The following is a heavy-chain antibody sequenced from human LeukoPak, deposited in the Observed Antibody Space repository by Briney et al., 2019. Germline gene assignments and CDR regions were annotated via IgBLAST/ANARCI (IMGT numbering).Heavy chain of an antibody. D-gene: IGHD6-19*01. CDR3: ARESESSGWYDY. J-gene: IGHJ4*02. V-gene: IGHV3-43*02. CDR1: GFMFHDYA. CDR2: ISGDGGST. Sequence: GGSLRLSCAAPGFMFHDYAIHWVRQAPGKGLEWVSLISGDGGSTFYADSVKGRFTISRDNSKNSLYLQMNSLRGDDTALYYCARESESSGWYDYWGQGTLVTVSS.